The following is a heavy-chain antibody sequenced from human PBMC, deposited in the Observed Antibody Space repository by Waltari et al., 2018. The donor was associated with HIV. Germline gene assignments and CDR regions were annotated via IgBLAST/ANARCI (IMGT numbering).Heavy chain of an antibody. D-gene: IGHD2-21*02. J-gene: IGHJ4*02. CDR1: GFDFNTYT. CDR3: ALTDSHFDH. CDR2: VSPTNYI. Sequence: EVQLEQSGGGLVKTGGSLRLSCVTSGFDFNTYTLNWIRQAPGQGLDWVSSVSPTNYIYYADSVRGRFTVSRDNVKKSLYRRMNRLGVDHSSLYFCALTDSHFDHWGRGSRVTVSS. V-gene: IGHV3-21*02.